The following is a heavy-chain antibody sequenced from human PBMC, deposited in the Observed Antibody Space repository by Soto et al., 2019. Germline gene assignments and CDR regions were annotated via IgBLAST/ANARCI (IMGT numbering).Heavy chain of an antibody. CDR1: GYIFVNYG. Sequence: QVQLVQSGDEVKKPGPSVRVSCKPSGYIFVNYGIAWVRQAPGQGLEWRGWISPYTGNTHSATKIQGRLTMTTDTSTSTAYLDLGSLTSDDTAVYYCVMVDNYVTPTPQDVWGQGTTVTVSS. CDR3: VMVDNYVTPTPQDV. J-gene: IGHJ6*02. CDR2: ISPYTGNT. D-gene: IGHD3-16*01. V-gene: IGHV1-18*01.